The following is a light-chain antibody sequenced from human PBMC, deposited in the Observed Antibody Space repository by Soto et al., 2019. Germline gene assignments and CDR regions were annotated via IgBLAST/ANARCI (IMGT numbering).Light chain of an antibody. CDR1: SSDVGGYDY. CDR3: SSYSITTAYL. J-gene: IGLJ1*01. Sequence: ALTQPASVSGSPGQSITISCTGTSSDVGGYDYVSWYQLHPGKAPKLMVFEVSNRPSGVSYRFSGSKSGNTASLTISGLQAEDEADYFCSSYSITTAYLFGTGTKVTVL. CDR2: EVS. V-gene: IGLV2-14*01.